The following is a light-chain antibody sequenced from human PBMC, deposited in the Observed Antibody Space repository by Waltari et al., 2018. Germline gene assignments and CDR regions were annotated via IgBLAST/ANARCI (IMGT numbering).Light chain of an antibody. V-gene: IGLV2-14*03. CDR2: DVT. J-gene: IGLJ1*01. CDR3: GSYVSSSTFV. CDR1: ISDVGGFNH. Sequence: QSALSQPASVSGSPGQSITISCTGTISDVGGFNHFSWYQQLPGKVPKLIIFDVTSRPSGVSSRFSGYKSDNTASLTISGLQADDEAEYFCGSYVSSSTFVFGSGTKVTVL.